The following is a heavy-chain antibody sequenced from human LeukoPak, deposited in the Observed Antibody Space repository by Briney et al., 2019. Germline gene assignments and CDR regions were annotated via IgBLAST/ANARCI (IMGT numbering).Heavy chain of an antibody. CDR3: ARGGIAARSRYFQH. Sequence: PSETLSLTSAVYGGSFSGYYWSWIRQPPGKGLEWIGEINHSGSTNYNPSLKSRVTISVDTSKNQFSLKLSSVTAADTAVYYCARGGIAARSRYFQHWGQGTLVTVSS. CDR2: INHSGST. J-gene: IGHJ1*01. D-gene: IGHD6-6*01. V-gene: IGHV4-34*01. CDR1: GGSFSGYY.